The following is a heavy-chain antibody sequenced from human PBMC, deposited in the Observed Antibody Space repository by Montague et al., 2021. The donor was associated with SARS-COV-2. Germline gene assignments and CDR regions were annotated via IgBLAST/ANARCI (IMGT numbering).Heavy chain of an antibody. CDR2: NNHSGST. V-gene: IGHV4-34*01. CDR3: ARGTERVFTYDYDSSGYASDY. J-gene: IGHJ4*02. D-gene: IGHD3-22*01. CDR1: GGSFSGYY. Sequence: SETLSLTCAVYGGSFSGYYWSWFRQLPGEGLEWRGENNHSGSTKYNPSLKSRVTISVDKSKNQLSSKLSSVTAADTAVYYWARGTERVFTYDYDSSGYASDYWGQGTLVTVSS.